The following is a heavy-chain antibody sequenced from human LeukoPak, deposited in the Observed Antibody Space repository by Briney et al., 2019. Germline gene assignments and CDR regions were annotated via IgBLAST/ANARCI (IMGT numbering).Heavy chain of an antibody. D-gene: IGHD3-22*01. V-gene: IGHV4-59*01. CDR2: IYYSGST. Sequence: SETLSLTRTVSGGSISSYYWSWIRQPPGKGLEWIGYIYYSGSTNYNPSLKSRVTISVDTSKNQFSLKLSSVTAADTAVYYCARGNPFYYDSSGYFFDPWGQGTLVTVSS. CDR3: ARGNPFYYDSSGYFFDP. J-gene: IGHJ5*02. CDR1: GGSISSYY.